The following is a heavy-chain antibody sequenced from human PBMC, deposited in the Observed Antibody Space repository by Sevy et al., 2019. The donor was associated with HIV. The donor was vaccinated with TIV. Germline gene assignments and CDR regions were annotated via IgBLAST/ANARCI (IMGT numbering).Heavy chain of an antibody. CDR1: GFTFGDYC. D-gene: IGHD3-16*01. CDR2: IKSKAYGGTT. CDR3: TRGSGSQSIFDY. V-gene: IGHV3-49*04. J-gene: IGHJ4*02. Sequence: GGSLRLSCTASGFTFGDYCMSWVRQAPGKGLEWISFIKSKAYGGTTGNAASVKGRFTISRDDSKSIAYLQMNNLQTEDTAVYFCTRGSGSQSIFDYWGRGTLVTVS.